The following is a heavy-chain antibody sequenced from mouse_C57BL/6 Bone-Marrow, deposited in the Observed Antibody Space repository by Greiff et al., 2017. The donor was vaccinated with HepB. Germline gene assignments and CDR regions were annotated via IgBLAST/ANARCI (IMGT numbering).Heavy chain of an antibody. CDR2: IYPRSGNT. CDR3: ARGYRGAMDY. J-gene: IGHJ4*01. V-gene: IGHV1-81*01. Sequence: VQLQESGAELARPGASVKLSCKASGYTFTSYGISWVKQRTGQGLEWIGEIYPRSGNTYYNEKFKGKATLTADKSSSTAYMELRSLTSEDSAVYFCARGYRGAMDYWGQGTSVTVSS. CDR1: GYTFTSYG. D-gene: IGHD2-2*01.